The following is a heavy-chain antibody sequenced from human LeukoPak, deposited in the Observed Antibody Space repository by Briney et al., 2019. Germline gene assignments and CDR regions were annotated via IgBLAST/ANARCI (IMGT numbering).Heavy chain of an antibody. V-gene: IGHV3-33*01. J-gene: IGHJ4*02. CDR3: TRYNNDHFDY. CDR1: GFTFGGYG. D-gene: IGHD1-14*01. Sequence: GGSLRLSCAGSGFTFGGYGMHWFRQTPGKGLEWVAVIAYDGSRAFYADSVKGRFTISRDNSKNTMSVQMDDLRAEDTAVYYCTRYNNDHFDYWGQGILVTVSS. CDR2: IAYDGSRA.